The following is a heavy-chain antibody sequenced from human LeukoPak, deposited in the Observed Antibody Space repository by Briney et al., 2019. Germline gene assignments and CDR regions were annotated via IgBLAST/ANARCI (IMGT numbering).Heavy chain of an antibody. CDR2: INAGNGNT. Sequence: ASVKVSCKASGYTFTSYAMHWVRQAPGQRLEWMGWINAGNGNTKYSQKFQGRVTMTEDTSTDTAYMELSSLRPEDTAVYYCATMVTHAAFDIWGQGTMVTVSS. J-gene: IGHJ3*02. D-gene: IGHD4/OR15-4a*01. V-gene: IGHV1-3*01. CDR1: GYTFTSYA. CDR3: ATMVTHAAFDI.